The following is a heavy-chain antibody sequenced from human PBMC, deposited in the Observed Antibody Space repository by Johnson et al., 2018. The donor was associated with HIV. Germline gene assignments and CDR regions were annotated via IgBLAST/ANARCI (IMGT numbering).Heavy chain of an antibody. D-gene: IGHD3-10*01. V-gene: IGHV3-NL1*01. CDR2: IYSGGST. J-gene: IGHJ3*02. CDR1: GFTLDDYG. CDR3: AIGRGEFPRHAFDI. Sequence: QVQLVESGGGVVRPGGSLRLSCAASGFTLDDYGMAWVRQAPGKGLEWVSGIYSGGSTYYADSVKGRFTISRDNSRNTLFLHMNSLRANDTAVYYCAIGRGEFPRHAFDIWGQGTMVTVSS.